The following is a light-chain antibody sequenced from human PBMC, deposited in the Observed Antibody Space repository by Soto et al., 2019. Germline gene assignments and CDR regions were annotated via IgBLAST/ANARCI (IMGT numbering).Light chain of an antibody. CDR1: SSDVGAYDY. J-gene: IGLJ2*01. Sequence: QSVLTQAASVSGSPGQSITISCTGTSSDVGAYDYVTWYQQHPGKAPKVMIYKVSNRPSGVSNRFSGSKSGNTASLTISGLQAEDEADYYCQSYDPTLRTSLFGGGTQLTVL. CDR2: KVS. CDR3: QSYDPTLRTSL. V-gene: IGLV2-14*01.